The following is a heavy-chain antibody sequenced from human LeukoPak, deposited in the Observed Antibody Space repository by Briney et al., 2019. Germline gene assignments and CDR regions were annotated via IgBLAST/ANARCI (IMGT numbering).Heavy chain of an antibody. J-gene: IGHJ4*02. V-gene: IGHV3-23*01. CDR1: GFTFSSYA. CDR2: ISGSGGST. Sequence: GGSLRLSCAASGFTFSSYAMSWVRQAPGKGLEWVSAISGSGGSTYYADSVKGRFTISRDNSKNTLYLQMNSLRAEDTAVYYCANIRFLESYFDYWGQGTLVTVSS. D-gene: IGHD3-3*01. CDR3: ANIRFLESYFDY.